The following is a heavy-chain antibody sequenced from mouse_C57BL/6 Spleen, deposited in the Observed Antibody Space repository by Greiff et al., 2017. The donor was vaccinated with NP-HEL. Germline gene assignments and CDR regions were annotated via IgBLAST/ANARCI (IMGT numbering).Heavy chain of an antibody. CDR3: ARDYSSSSYYFDD. CDR2: IYPSDSET. D-gene: IGHD1-1*01. J-gene: IGHJ2*01. CDR1: GYTFTSYW. Sequence: QVQLQQPGAELVRPGSSVKLSCKASGYTFTSYWMDWVKQRPGQGLEWIGNIYPSDSETHYNQKFKDKATLTVDKSSSTAYMQLSSLTSEDSAVYYCARDYSSSSYYFDDWGQGTTLTVSS. V-gene: IGHV1-61*01.